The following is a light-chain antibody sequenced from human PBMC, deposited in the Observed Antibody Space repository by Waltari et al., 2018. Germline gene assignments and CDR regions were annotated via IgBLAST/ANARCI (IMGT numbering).Light chain of an antibody. CDR1: RSDVRGYNY. J-gene: IGLJ2*01. V-gene: IGLV2-14*01. Sequence: QSALTQPASVSGSPGQSITISCTGTRSDVRGYNYVSWYQQHPGKAPKLMIYEVSNRPSGVSNRFSGSKSGNTASLTISGLQAEDEADYYCSSYTSSSTLVFGGGTKLTVL. CDR3: SSYTSSSTLV. CDR2: EVS.